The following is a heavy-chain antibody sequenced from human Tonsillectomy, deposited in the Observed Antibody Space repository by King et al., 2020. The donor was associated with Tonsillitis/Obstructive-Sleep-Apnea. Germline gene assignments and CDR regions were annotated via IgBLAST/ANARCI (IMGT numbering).Heavy chain of an antibody. D-gene: IGHD3-16*01. V-gene: IGHV3-7*01. CDR3: ARDGGVGEGAV. J-gene: IGHJ6*04. Sequence: VQLVESGGGLVQPGGSLRLSCAASRFTFSDYWMSWVRQAPGKGPEWVANIKQDGSDKYYVDSVRGRFTISRDNAKNSLYLQMNSRRVEDTAVYYCARDGGVGEGAVWGKGTTVTVSS. CDR1: RFTFSDYW. CDR2: IKQDGSDK.